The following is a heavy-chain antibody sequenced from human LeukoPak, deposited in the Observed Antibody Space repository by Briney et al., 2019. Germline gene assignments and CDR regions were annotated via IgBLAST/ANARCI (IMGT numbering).Heavy chain of an antibody. CDR2: ISSSSSYI. CDR1: GFTFSSYS. V-gene: IGHV3-21*01. J-gene: IGHJ5*02. CDR3: ARVIYCSSPSCDWFDP. D-gene: IGHD2-2*01. Sequence: GGSLRLSCAASGFTFSSYSMNWVRQAPGKGLEWVSSISSSSSYIYYADSVKGRFTISRDNPKNSLYLQMNSLRAEDTAVYYCARVIYCSSPSCDWFDPWGQGPLVTVSS.